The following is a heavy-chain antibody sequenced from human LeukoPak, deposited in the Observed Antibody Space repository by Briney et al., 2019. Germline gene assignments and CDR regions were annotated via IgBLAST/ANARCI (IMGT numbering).Heavy chain of an antibody. D-gene: IGHD6-19*01. V-gene: IGHV4-31*03. Sequence: SETLSLTCTVSGGSISSGGYYWSWIRQHPGKGLEWIGYIYYSGSTYYNPSLKSRVTISVDTSKNQFSLKLSSVTAADTAVYYCARLRAPERSIAVAGTAHWYFDLWGRGTLVTVSS. CDR2: IYYSGST. CDR1: GGSISSGGYY. CDR3: ARLRAPERSIAVAGTAHWYFDL. J-gene: IGHJ2*01.